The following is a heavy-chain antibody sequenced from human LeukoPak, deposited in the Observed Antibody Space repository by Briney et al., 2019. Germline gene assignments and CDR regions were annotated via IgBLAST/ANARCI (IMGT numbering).Heavy chain of an antibody. CDR1: GGSFSGYY. D-gene: IGHD6-13*01. CDR2: INHSGST. J-gene: IGHJ3*02. Sequence: SETLSLTCAVYGGSFSGYYWSWIRQPPGKGLEWIGEINHSGSTNYNPSLKSRVTISVDTSKNQFSLKLSSVTAADTAVYYCARIGLVRYGAFDIWGQGTMVTVSS. V-gene: IGHV4-34*01. CDR3: ARIGLVRYGAFDI.